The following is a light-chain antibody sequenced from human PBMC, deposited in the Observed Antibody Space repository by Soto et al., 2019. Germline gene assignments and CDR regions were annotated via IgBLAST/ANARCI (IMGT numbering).Light chain of an antibody. J-gene: IGKJ1*01. CDR2: GAS. V-gene: IGKV3-20*01. CDR3: QVYGSSPQT. Sequence: VLTKYTYTLSLSPGERSTLSCISSQSVSSSYLAWYQQKPGQAPRLLIYGASSRATGIPDRFSGSGSGTDFTLTISSLEPEDFTVYYCQVYGSSPQTFGQRAKADI. CDR1: QSVSSSY.